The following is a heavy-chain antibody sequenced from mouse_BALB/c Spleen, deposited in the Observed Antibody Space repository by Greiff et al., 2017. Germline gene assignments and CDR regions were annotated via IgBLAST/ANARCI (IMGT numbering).Heavy chain of an antibody. J-gene: IGHJ2*01. CDR1: GYAFSSYW. V-gene: IGHV1-80*01. CDR2: IYPGDGDT. D-gene: IGHD2-3*01. Sequence: QVQLQQSGAELVRPGSSVKISCKASGYAFSSYWMNWVKQRPGQGLEWIGQIYPGDGDTNYNGKFKGKATLTADKSSSTAYMQLSSLTSEDSAVYFCARKGMMGYDYWGQGTTLTVSS. CDR3: ARKGMMGYDY.